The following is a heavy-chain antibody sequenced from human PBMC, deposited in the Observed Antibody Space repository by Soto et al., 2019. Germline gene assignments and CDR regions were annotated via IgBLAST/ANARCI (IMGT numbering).Heavy chain of an antibody. CDR1: GDSVSSTTAA. V-gene: IGHV6-1*01. Sequence: SQTLSLTCAISGDSVSSTTAAWNWIRRSPSGGLEWLGRTFYRSKWNFDFGISVKSRISISPDTSKNEFSLQLKSVTPEDTAVHYCARAGVKLFTLVPHFDHWGRGTPVTVSS. CDR3: ARAGVKLFTLVPHFDH. J-gene: IGHJ4*02. CDR2: TFYRSKWNF. D-gene: IGHD2-8*01.